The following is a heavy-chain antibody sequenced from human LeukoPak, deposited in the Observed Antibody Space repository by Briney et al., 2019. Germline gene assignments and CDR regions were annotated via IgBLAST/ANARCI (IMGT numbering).Heavy chain of an antibody. CDR3: TQWELSTLLGY. D-gene: IGHD1-26*01. Sequence: PGGSLRLSCAASGFTFSNYGIHWVRQAPGKGLEWVAYILYDASKTYYADSVKGRFTISRDNSKNTLYLQMDSLRVEDMAVYYCTQWELSTLLGYWGQGTLVTVSS. CDR2: ILYDASKT. J-gene: IGHJ4*02. CDR1: GFTFSNYG. V-gene: IGHV3-30*02.